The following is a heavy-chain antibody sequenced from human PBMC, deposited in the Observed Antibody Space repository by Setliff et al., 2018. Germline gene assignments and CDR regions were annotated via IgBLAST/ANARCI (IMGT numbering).Heavy chain of an antibody. D-gene: IGHD3-3*01. V-gene: IGHV5-51*01. Sequence: GESLKISCKGSGYSFTSYWIGWVRQMPGKGLEWMGIIYPGDSDTRYRPSFQGQVTITAAKTISTAYLQWTSLKASDTALYYCARSRSNFWSGYFNWFDPWGQGTLVTVSS. CDR1: GYSFTSYW. CDR3: ARSRSNFWSGYFNWFDP. CDR2: IYPGDSDT. J-gene: IGHJ5*02.